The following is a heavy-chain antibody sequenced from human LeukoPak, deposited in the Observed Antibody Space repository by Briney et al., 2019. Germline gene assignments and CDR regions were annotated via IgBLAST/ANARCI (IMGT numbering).Heavy chain of an antibody. J-gene: IGHJ6*03. V-gene: IGHV4-39*07. CDR1: RASISSNSYY. CDR3: AKILTGHNYYYYYYMDV. D-gene: IGHD3-9*01. CDR2: INHSGST. Sequence: SETLSLTCTVSRASISSNSYYWGWIRQPPGKGLEWIGEINHSGSTNYNPSLKSRVTISVDTSKNQFSLKLSSVTAADTAVYYCAKILTGHNYYYYYYMDVWGKGTTVTVSS.